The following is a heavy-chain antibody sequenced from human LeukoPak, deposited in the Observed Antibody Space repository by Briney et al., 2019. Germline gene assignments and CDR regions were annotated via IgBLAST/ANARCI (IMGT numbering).Heavy chain of an antibody. CDR1: GDSITSSSYY. CDR2: IYYRGTT. V-gene: IGHV4-39*07. D-gene: IGHD4-11*01. Sequence: PSETLSLTCTVSGDSITSSSYYWGWIRQPPGKGLEWLGTIYYRGTTYYNPSLKSRVTFSVDTSKNQFSLRLNSVTAADTAVYYCARDHPRYSNYCFDYWGQGTLVTVSS. J-gene: IGHJ4*02. CDR3: ARDHPRYSNYCFDY.